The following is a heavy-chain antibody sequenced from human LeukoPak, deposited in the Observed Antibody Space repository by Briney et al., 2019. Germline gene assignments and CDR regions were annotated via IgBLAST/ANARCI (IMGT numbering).Heavy chain of an antibody. V-gene: IGHV4-34*01. Sequence: SETQSLTCAVYGWSFNDYYWNWLRQPPGKGLEWIGEINARGDTNYNPSLKSRVTISVDTSKKQFSLRLTSMIAADTALYYCARGQVPAARGYYWFCACRRGTLVTVSS. J-gene: IGHJ5*02. CDR2: INARGDT. D-gene: IGHD2-2*01. CDR3: ARGQVPAARGYYWFCA. CDR1: GWSFNDYY.